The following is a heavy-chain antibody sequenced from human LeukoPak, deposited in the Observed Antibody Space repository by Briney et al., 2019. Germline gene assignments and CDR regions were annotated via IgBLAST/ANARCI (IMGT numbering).Heavy chain of an antibody. CDR1: GITLSNYG. V-gene: IGHV3-23*01. D-gene: IGHD3-22*01. CDR3: ARRGVVIRVILVGFHKEAFYFDS. Sequence: GGSLRLSCAVSGITLSNYGMSWVRQAPGKGLEWVAGISDSGGSTNYADSVKGRFTLHRDNPKNTLYLQMNSLRAEDTAVYFCARRGVVIRVILVGFHKEAFYFDSWGQGALVTVSS. J-gene: IGHJ4*02. CDR2: ISDSGGST.